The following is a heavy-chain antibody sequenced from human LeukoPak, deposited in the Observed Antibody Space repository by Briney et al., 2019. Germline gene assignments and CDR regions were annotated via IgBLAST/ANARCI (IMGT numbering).Heavy chain of an antibody. J-gene: IGHJ6*03. D-gene: IGHD6-19*01. CDR3: AKDGLEEDHSGYYMDV. CDR1: GFTFDDFA. Sequence: GGSLRLSCAASGFTFDDFAMHWVRQAPGKGLEWVSLISWDGGGTYYADSVKGRFTISRDNSKNSLYLQMNSLRAEDTALYYCAKDGLEEDHSGYYMDVWGKGTTVTVSS. CDR2: ISWDGGGT. V-gene: IGHV3-43D*03.